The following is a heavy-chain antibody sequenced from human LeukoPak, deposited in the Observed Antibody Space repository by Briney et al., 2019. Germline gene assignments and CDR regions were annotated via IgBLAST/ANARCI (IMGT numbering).Heavy chain of an antibody. CDR2: ISYDGSNK. V-gene: IGHV3-30*18. D-gene: IGHD4-17*01. CDR3: AKIRATVTTAGGYYYYYGMDV. Sequence: PGRSLRHSCAASGFTFSSYGMHWVRQAPGKGLEWVAVISYDGSNKYYADSVKGRFTISRDNSKNTLYLQMNSLRAEDTAVYYCAKIRATVTTAGGYYYYYGMDVWGQGTTVTVSS. CDR1: GFTFSSYG. J-gene: IGHJ6*02.